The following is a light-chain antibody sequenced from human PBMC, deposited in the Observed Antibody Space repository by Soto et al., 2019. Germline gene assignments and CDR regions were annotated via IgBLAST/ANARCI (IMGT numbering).Light chain of an antibody. J-gene: IGKJ5*01. V-gene: IGKV3-20*01. Sequence: EIVLTQYTGTLSLSPGERATLSCRASQSVSSSYLAWYQQKPGQAPRLLIYGASSRATGIPDRFSGSGSGTDFTLTISRLEPEDFAVYYCQQYGSSPLTFGQGTRLEIK. CDR3: QQYGSSPLT. CDR2: GAS. CDR1: QSVSSSY.